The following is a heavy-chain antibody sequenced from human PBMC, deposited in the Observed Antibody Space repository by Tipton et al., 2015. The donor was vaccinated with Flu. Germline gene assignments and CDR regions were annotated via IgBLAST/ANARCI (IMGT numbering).Heavy chain of an antibody. D-gene: IGHD3-3*01. Sequence: TLSLTCSVSGGSIRSTYWSWIRQPPGKGLEWIGYMFHSGSTNYNPSLRSRVTMSVDTSKNQFSLKLSSVTAADTAVYYCAREVTIFGVDRTYWYFDLWGRGTLVTVSS. CDR2: MFHSGST. CDR3: AREVTIFGVDRTYWYFDL. J-gene: IGHJ2*01. CDR1: GGSIRSTY. V-gene: IGHV4-59*01.